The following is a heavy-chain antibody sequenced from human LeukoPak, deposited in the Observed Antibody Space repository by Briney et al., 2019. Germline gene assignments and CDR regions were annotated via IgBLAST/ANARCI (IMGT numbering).Heavy chain of an antibody. Sequence: PGGSRLSCAASGFTFSSYSMNWVRRAPGKGLEWASSISSSSSYIYYADSVKSRFTISRDNAKNSLYLQMNSLRAEDTAVYYCARDKGYCSGGSCYDWFDPWGQGTLVTVSS. V-gene: IGHV3-21*01. CDR1: GFTFSSYS. CDR2: ISSSSSYI. CDR3: ARDKGYCSGGSCYDWFDP. D-gene: IGHD2-15*01. J-gene: IGHJ5*02.